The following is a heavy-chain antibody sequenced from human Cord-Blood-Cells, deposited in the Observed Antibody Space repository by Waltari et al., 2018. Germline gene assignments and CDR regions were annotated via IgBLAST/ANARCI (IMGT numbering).Heavy chain of an antibody. CDR3: ARAVVVPAAMGGNWFDP. J-gene: IGHJ5*02. Sequence: QVQLQQWGAGLLKPSETLSLTCAVYGGSFSGYYWSWIRQPPGKGLEWIGEINHSVSTNYNPSLKSRVTISVDTSKNQFSLKLSSVTAADTAVYYCARAVVVPAAMGGNWFDPWGQGTLVTVSS. CDR2: INHSVST. CDR1: GGSFSGYY. D-gene: IGHD2-2*01. V-gene: IGHV4-34*01.